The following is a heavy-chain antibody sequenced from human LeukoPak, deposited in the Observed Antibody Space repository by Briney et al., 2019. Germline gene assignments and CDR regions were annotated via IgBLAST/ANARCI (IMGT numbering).Heavy chain of an antibody. CDR3: AKSYFDYSTYYSYYFNL. Sequence: PSETLSLTCAVYGGSFSGYYWSWIRQPPGRGLEWIGYIYPSGSTNYHPSLKSRVTISVDTSKNHFALNLSSVTAADTAVYYCAKSYFDYSTYYSYYFNLWGQGALVTVSS. CDR1: GGSFSGYY. CDR2: IYPSGST. J-gene: IGHJ4*02. D-gene: IGHD4-11*01. V-gene: IGHV4-4*09.